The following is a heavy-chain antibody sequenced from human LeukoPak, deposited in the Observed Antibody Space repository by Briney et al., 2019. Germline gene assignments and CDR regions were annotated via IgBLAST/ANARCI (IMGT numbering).Heavy chain of an antibody. Sequence: ASVKVSCKASGGTFSSYTISWVRQAPGQGLEWMGRIIPILGIANYAQKFQGRVTITADKSTSTAYMELSSLRSEDTAVYYCARVTDYSNYYMDVWGQRDHGHRLL. D-gene: IGHD4-11*01. CDR2: IIPILGIA. CDR1: GGTFSSYT. CDR3: ARVTDYSNYYMDV. J-gene: IGHJ6*03. V-gene: IGHV1-69*02.